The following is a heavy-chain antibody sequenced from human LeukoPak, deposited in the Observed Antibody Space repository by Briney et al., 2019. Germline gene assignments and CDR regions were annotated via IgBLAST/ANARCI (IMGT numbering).Heavy chain of an antibody. CDR1: GYTSTGYY. Sequence: ASVKVSCKASGYTSTGYYMHWVRQAPGQGLEWMGWINPNSGGTNYAQKFQGRVTMTRDTSISTAYMELSRLRSDDTAVYYCARDTGYTAMLNRHDDYWGQGTLVTVSS. J-gene: IGHJ4*02. D-gene: IGHD5-18*01. CDR3: ARDTGYTAMLNRHDDY. V-gene: IGHV1-2*02. CDR2: INPNSGGT.